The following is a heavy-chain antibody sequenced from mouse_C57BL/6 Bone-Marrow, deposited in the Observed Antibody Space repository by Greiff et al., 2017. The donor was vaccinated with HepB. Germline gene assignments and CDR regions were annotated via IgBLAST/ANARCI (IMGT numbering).Heavy chain of an antibody. CDR2: ISSGSSTI. Sequence: EVHLVESGGGLVKPGGSLKLSCAASGFTFSDYGMHWVRQAPEKGLEWVAYISSGSSTIYYADTVKGRFTISRDNAKNTLFLQMTSLRSEDTAMYYCAKGVYYDYDYYAMDYWGQGTSVTVSS. D-gene: IGHD2-4*01. CDR3: AKGVYYDYDYYAMDY. J-gene: IGHJ4*01. CDR1: GFTFSDYG. V-gene: IGHV5-17*01.